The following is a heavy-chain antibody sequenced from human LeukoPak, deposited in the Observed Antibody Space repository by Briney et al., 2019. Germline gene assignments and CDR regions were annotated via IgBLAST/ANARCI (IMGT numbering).Heavy chain of an antibody. CDR1: GGSISSYH. D-gene: IGHD5-24*01. CDR2: IYYSGST. Sequence: SETLSLTCTVSGGSISSYHWSWLRQPPGNGLDWIGYIYYSGSTNYNPSLKSRVTISVDTSKNQFSLKLSSVTAADTAVYYCARDHRDGYNIFDYWGQGTLVTVSS. V-gene: IGHV4-59*01. J-gene: IGHJ4*02. CDR3: ARDHRDGYNIFDY.